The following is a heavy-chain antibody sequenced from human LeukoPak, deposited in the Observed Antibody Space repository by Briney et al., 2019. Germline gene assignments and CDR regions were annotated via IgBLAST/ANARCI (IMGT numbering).Heavy chain of an antibody. CDR3: ARAPHWDRPFDY. D-gene: IGHD7-27*01. CDR1: GDSISSFY. Sequence: SETLSLTCTVSGDSISSFYWSWIRQPPGKGLECIGYIYYGGSTTKYNPSLKSRVTISMDTSKNQLSLKLNSVTAADTAVYYCARAPHWDRPFDYWGQGTLVTVSS. J-gene: IGHJ4*02. CDR2: IYYGGSTT. V-gene: IGHV4-59*01.